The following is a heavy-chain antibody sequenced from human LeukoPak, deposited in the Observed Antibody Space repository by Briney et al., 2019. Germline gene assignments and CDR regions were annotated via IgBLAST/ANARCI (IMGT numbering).Heavy chain of an antibody. CDR1: GFTFSSEW. D-gene: IGHD1-1*01. CDR3: ARDHDGKDC. CDR2: VNQDGSQK. J-gene: IGHJ4*02. V-gene: IGHV3-7*01. Sequence: GGSLRLSCVASGFTFSSEWMSWVRQAPGKGLQGVTNVNQDGSQKYYEDSVKGRFTVSRDNAKSSLYLHMNGLRADDTAIYNCARDHDGKDCWGQGTLVTVSS.